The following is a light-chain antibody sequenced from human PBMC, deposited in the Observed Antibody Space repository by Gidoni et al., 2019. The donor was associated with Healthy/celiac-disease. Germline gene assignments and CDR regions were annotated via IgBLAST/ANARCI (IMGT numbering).Light chain of an antibody. J-gene: IGKJ4*01. CDR3: KQDGRSPLT. V-gene: IGKV3-20*01. CDR2: GAS. CDR1: QSVSSSY. Sequence: EIVLTQSPGTLPLSPGERATLSCRASQSVSSSYLAWYQQKPGQAPRLLIYGASSRATGIPDRFSGSGSGTDFTLNISRLEPEDFAVYYCKQDGRSPLTFGGGTKVEIK.